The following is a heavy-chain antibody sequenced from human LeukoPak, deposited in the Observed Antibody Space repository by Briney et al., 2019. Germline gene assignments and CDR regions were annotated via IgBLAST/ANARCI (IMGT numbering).Heavy chain of an antibody. CDR2: IYSGGNT. V-gene: IGHV3-53*01. J-gene: IGHJ6*02. CDR1: GFPFSTND. CDR3: ARDHITMIRGVSYYYYGMDV. D-gene: IGHD3-10*01. Sequence: GGSLRLSCAASGFPFSTNDMSWVRQAPGKGPEWVSIIYSGGNTFYAESVKGRFTISRDSSKNTLFLQMISLRAEDTAVYYCARDHITMIRGVSYYYYGMDVWGQGTTVTVSS.